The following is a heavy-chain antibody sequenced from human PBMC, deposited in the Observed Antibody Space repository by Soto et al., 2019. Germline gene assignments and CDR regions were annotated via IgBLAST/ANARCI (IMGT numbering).Heavy chain of an antibody. J-gene: IGHJ5*02. CDR2: IYYSGST. Sequence: PPGKGLEWIGSIYYSGSTYYNPSLKSRVTISVDTSKNQFSLKLSSVTAADTAVYYCARIDESTSGKDLFDPWGQGTLVTVSS. D-gene: IGHD1-26*01. V-gene: IGHV4-39*01. CDR3: ARIDESTSGKDLFDP.